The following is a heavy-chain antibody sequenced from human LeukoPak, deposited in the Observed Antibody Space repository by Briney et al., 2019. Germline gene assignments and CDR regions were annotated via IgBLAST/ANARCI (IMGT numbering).Heavy chain of an antibody. CDR2: IQYSGSA. Sequence: KPSETLSLTCTVSGGSISSYYWSWIRQPPGKGLEWIGYIQYSGSANLNPSLKSRVTISLDTSKNQFSLKLSSVTAADTALYYCARGDYYYLSWGQGTLVTVSS. D-gene: IGHD3-16*01. J-gene: IGHJ4*02. V-gene: IGHV4-59*01. CDR1: GGSISSYY. CDR3: ARGDYYYLS.